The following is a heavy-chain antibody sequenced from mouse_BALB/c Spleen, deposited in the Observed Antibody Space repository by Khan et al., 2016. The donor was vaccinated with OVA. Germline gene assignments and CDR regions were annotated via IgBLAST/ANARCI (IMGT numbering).Heavy chain of an antibody. D-gene: IGHD2-10*02. J-gene: IGHJ2*01. CDR3: TRGYGNYVRYYFDD. CDR1: GYSFTGYN. CDR2: IDPYYGGA. V-gene: IGHV1S135*01. Sequence: IQLVQSGPELEKPGASVKISCKASGYSFTGYNMNWVKQSNGKSLEWIGNIDPYYGGATYNQKFKGKATLTVDKSSSTAYMQLKSLTSEDSAVYYCTRGYGNYVRYYFDDWGQGTTLTVSS.